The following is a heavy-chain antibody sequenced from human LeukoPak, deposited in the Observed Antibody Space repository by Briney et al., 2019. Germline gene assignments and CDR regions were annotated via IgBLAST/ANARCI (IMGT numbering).Heavy chain of an antibody. CDR3: AKSSWVSYADAVL. V-gene: IGHV3-23*01. J-gene: IGHJ4*02. Sequence: GGSLTLSCAASGFTFSSYAMSWVCEAPARGLEWVSSLRGNGDTFYADSVKGRFTLSRDDSRNTVYLQLNNLRVEDTAVYYGAKSSWVSYADAVLWGQGTVVTVSS. CDR1: GFTFSSYA. D-gene: IGHD3-16*01. CDR2: LRGNGDT.